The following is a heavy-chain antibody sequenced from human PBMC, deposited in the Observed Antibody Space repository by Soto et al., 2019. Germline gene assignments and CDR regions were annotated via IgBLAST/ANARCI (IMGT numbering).Heavy chain of an antibody. CDR1: GGSISSYY. J-gene: IGHJ6*02. V-gene: IGHV4-59*01. Sequence: SETLSLTCTVSGGSISSYYWSWIRQPPGKGLEWIGYIYYSGSTNYNPSLKSRVTISVDTSKNQFSLKLSSVTAADTAVYYCARVSAAIGYYYYGMDVWGQGTTVTVSS. CDR2: IYYSGST. D-gene: IGHD2-2*01. CDR3: ARVSAAIGYYYYGMDV.